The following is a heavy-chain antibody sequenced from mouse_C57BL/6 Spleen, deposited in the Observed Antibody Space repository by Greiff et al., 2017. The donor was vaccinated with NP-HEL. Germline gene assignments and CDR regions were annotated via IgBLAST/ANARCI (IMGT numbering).Heavy chain of an antibody. V-gene: IGHV5-9-1*02. CDR1: GFTFSSYA. D-gene: IGHD2-3*01. CDR3: TRDGWLLRAMDY. Sequence: EVQLVESGEGLVKPGGSLKLSCAASGFTFSSYALSWVRQTPEKRLEWVAYISSGGDYIYYADTVQGRFTISRDNARNTLYLQMSSLKSEDTAMYYCTRDGWLLRAMDYWGQGTSVTVSS. CDR2: ISSGGDYI. J-gene: IGHJ4*01.